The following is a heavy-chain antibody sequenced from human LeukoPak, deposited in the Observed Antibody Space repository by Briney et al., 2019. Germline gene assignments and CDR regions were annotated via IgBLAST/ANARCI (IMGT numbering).Heavy chain of an antibody. Sequence: GGSLRLSCAASGFTFSSYGMHWVRQAPGKGLEWVAVISYDGSNKYYADSVKGRFTISRDNAKNSLYLQMNSLRAEDTALYYCATSSREGEDSSGWASFDYWGQGTLVTVSS. J-gene: IGHJ4*02. CDR1: GFTFSSYG. D-gene: IGHD6-19*01. CDR2: ISYDGSNK. V-gene: IGHV3-30*03. CDR3: ATSSREGEDSSGWASFDY.